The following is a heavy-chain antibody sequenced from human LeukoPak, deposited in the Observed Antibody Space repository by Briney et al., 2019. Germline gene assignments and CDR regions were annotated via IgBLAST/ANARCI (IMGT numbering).Heavy chain of an antibody. CDR2: LYYSGST. J-gene: IGHJ4*02. D-gene: IGHD6-13*01. CDR3: PRLVAAPGTYYFDY. V-gene: IGHV4-39*01. CDR1: GGSISSSSYF. Sequence: SETLSLTCTVSGGSISSSSYFWGWIRQPPGKGLEWIGSLYYSGSTFYNPSLKSRVTISVDTSKNQFSLKLSSVTAADTAVYYCPRLVAAPGTYYFDYWGQGTLVTVSS.